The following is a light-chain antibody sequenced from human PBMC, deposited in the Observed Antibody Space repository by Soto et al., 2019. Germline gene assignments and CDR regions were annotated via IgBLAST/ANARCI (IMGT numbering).Light chain of an antibody. Sequence: QAVVTQEPSLSVSPGGTVTLTCALSSGSVSTGYYPSWYQQTPGQAPRTLIHRTNIRSSGVPDRFSGSIVGNKASLIITGVQADDESDYYCVLFMGSGIAVFGGGTQLTVL. J-gene: IGLJ7*01. V-gene: IGLV8-61*01. CDR2: RTN. CDR1: SGSVSTGYY. CDR3: VLFMGSGIAV.